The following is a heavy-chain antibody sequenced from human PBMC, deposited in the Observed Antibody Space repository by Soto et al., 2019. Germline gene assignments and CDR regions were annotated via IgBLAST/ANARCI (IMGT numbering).Heavy chain of an antibody. Sequence: ASVKVSCKVSGYTLTELSMHWVRQAPGKGLEWMGGFDPEDGETIYAQKFQGRVTMTEDTSTDTAYMELSSLRSEDTAVYYCATTSGELATIRCSSFYYYGMDVSGQGTTITVSS. D-gene: IGHD4-17*01. J-gene: IGHJ6*02. V-gene: IGHV1-24*01. CDR3: ATTSGELATIRCSSFYYYGMDV. CDR1: GYTLTELS. CDR2: FDPEDGET.